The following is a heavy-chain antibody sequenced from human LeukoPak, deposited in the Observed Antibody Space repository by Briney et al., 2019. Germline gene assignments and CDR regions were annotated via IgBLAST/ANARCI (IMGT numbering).Heavy chain of an antibody. J-gene: IGHJ4*02. CDR2: ISWEGQTT. Sequence: GGSLRLSCAASGFTFDDYAMHWVRHAPGKGLEWVALISWEGQTTYYADSVRGRFTISRDNSKNSLYLQMNGLRTEDTAFYYCTRDTDYGSATNYFDSWGQGTLVSVSS. CDR1: GFTFDDYA. V-gene: IGHV3-43*01. D-gene: IGHD3-10*01. CDR3: TRDTDYGSATNYFDS.